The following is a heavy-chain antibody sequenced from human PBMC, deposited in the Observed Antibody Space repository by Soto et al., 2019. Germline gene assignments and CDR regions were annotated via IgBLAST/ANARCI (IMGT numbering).Heavy chain of an antibody. V-gene: IGHV4-39*01. D-gene: IGHD2-15*01. CDR1: GGSISSSSYY. Sequence: SETLSLTCTVSGGSISSSSYYWGWIRQPPGKGLEWIGNVYYSGTTYYNPSLKSRVTMPVDTSKNQFSLKLSSVTAADTAVYYCASSRRIGDYFDYWGQGTLVTVSS. CDR3: ASSRRIGDYFDY. J-gene: IGHJ4*02. CDR2: VYYSGTT.